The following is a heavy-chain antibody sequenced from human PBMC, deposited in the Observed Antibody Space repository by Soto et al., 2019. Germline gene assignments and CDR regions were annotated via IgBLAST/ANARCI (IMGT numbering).Heavy chain of an antibody. CDR2: ISFDGSNK. Sequence: QVRLVESGGGVVQPGKSLRLSCAASGFTFSSYAMHWVRQAPGKGLEWVAVISFDGSNKYYADSVKGRFTISRDNSKNTLHLQMNSLRAEDTALYYCARVSIEGVITAYYFDDWGQGTLVTVSS. V-gene: IGHV3-30*01. D-gene: IGHD3-22*01. CDR1: GFTFSSYA. CDR3: ARVSIEGVITAYYFDD. J-gene: IGHJ4*02.